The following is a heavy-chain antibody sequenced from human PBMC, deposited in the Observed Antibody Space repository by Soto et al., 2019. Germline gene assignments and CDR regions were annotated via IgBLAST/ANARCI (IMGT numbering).Heavy chain of an antibody. V-gene: IGHV3-23*01. D-gene: IGHD7-27*01. CDR1: GSTFFNNA. J-gene: IGHJ2*01. CDR3: ARKILGSTTRPEYWYFDL. Sequence: EVQLLESGGGLVQPGGSLRLSLEGFGSTFFNNAMNWVGQAPGKGLEWASSISGGGDATFFPDSVRGRFTFSRDNSKNTVTLQMNSLGVEDTAVYYCARKILGSTTRPEYWYFDLWGRGTLVTVSS. CDR2: ISGGGDAT.